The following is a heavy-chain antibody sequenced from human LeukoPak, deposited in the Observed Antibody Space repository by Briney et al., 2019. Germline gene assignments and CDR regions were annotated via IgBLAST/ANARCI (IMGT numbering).Heavy chain of an antibody. Sequence: GGSLRLSCAATGFTFRSYSMNWIRQAPGKGLEWVSSIGSSSSYIYYADSVKGRFSVSRDNTKNSLSVEMNSLRAEDTAVYYCATSGYNSDYFDFWGQGTLVTVSS. CDR2: IGSSSSYI. J-gene: IGHJ4*02. CDR3: ATSGYNSDYFDF. D-gene: IGHD5-12*01. CDR1: GFTFRSYS. V-gene: IGHV3-21*01.